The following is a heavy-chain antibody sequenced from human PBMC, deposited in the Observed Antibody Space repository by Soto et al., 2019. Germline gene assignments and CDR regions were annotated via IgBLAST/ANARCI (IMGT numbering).Heavy chain of an antibody. Sequence: GGSLRLSCAASGFTFSSYWMSWVRQAPGKGLEWVANIKQDGSEKYYVDSVKGRFTISRDNAKNSLYLQMNSLRAEDTAVYYCARDLGYYDSSGYYSHGDAFDIWGQGTMVTVSS. CDR3: ARDLGYYDSSGYYSHGDAFDI. J-gene: IGHJ3*02. V-gene: IGHV3-7*03. D-gene: IGHD3-22*01. CDR2: IKQDGSEK. CDR1: GFTFSSYW.